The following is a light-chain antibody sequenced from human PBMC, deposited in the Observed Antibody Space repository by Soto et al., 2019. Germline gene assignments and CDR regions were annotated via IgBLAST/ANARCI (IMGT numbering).Light chain of an antibody. CDR3: SSYAGSNKRV. Sequence: QSALTQPPSASGSPGQSVTISCTGTSSDVGGYNYVSWYQQHPGKAPKLMIYEVTKRPSGVPDRFSGSKSGNTASLTVSGLQAEYEADYYCSSYAGSNKRVFGTGTKLTVL. V-gene: IGLV2-8*01. CDR2: EVT. CDR1: SSDVGGYNY. J-gene: IGLJ1*01.